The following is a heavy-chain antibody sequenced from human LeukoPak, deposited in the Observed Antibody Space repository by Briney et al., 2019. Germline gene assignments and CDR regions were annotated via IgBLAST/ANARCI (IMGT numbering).Heavy chain of an antibody. CDR3: AGAYCSSTSCSPYDY. J-gene: IGHJ4*02. D-gene: IGHD2-2*01. CDR2: IIPILGIA. V-gene: IGHV1-69*04. CDR1: GGTFSSYA. Sequence: SVKVSCKASGGTFSSYAISWVRQAPGQGLEWMGRIIPILGIANYAQKFQGRVTITADKSTSTAYMELSSLRSEDTAVYYCAGAYCSSTSCSPYDYWGQGTLVTVSS.